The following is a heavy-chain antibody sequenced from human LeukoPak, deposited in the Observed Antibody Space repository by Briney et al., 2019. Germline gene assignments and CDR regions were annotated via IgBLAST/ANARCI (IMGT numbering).Heavy chain of an antibody. CDR2: IYDSGST. J-gene: IGHJ4*02. CDR1: GGYLSSHY. V-gene: IGHV4-59*11. CDR3: ARGGVLKSVDY. D-gene: IGHD3-16*01. Sequence: SETLSLTCTVSGGYLSSHYWTWIRQPPGKGLEWIGYIYDSGSTYYHPSLKSRGTISVDTSKNQFSLRLSSVTAADTAVYYCARGGVLKSVDYWGQGTLVTVSS.